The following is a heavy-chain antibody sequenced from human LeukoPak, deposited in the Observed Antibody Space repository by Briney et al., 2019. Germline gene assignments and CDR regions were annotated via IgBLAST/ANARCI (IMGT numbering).Heavy chain of an antibody. Sequence: ASVKVSCKASGYTFTGYYMHWVRQAPGQGLEWMGWINPNSGGTNYAQKFQGRVTMTRDTSISTACMELSRLRSDDTAVYYCARDIGPYYYDSSGWPFDYWGQGTLVTVSS. D-gene: IGHD3-22*01. V-gene: IGHV1-2*02. CDR3: ARDIGPYYYDSSGWPFDY. CDR1: GYTFTGYY. J-gene: IGHJ4*02. CDR2: INPNSGGT.